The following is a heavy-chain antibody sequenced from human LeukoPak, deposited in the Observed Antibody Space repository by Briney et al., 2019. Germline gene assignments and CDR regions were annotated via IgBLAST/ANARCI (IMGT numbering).Heavy chain of an antibody. J-gene: IGHJ3*01. D-gene: IGHD3-22*01. CDR3: ARAVHYYDSLGAAFDL. CDR1: GXTVSSNY. Sequence: PGGSLRLSCAASGXTVSSNYMSWVRQAPGKGLEWVSVIYSGGSTYYADSVKGRFTISRDNSKNTLYLQMNSLRAEDTAVYYCARAVHYYDSLGAAFDLWGQGTMVTVSS. CDR2: IYSGGST. V-gene: IGHV3-66*01.